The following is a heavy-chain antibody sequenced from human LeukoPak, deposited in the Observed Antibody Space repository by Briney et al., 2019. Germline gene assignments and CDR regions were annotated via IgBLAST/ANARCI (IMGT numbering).Heavy chain of an antibody. CDR1: GFIFSSYG. V-gene: IGHV3-33*01. CDR3: ARGDGGGLLWFGEFFYGLDV. CDR2: IWNDGSNT. Sequence: PGGSLRHSCAVSGFIFSSYGMHWVRQAPHEGLEWVAVIWNDGSNTFYADSVRGRFTISRDNSQNTLFLHMNSLGAEDTAVYYCARGDGGGLLWFGEFFYGLDVWGQGTTVTVSS. J-gene: IGHJ6*02. D-gene: IGHD3-10*01.